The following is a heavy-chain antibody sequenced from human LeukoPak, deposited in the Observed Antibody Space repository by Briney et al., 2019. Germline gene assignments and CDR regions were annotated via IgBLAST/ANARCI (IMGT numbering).Heavy chain of an antibody. V-gene: IGHV3-53*01. J-gene: IGHJ4*02. CDR1: GFTASSNY. Sequence: PGGSLRLSCAASGFTASSNYMSWVRQAPGKGLEWVSVIYSGGSTYYADSVKGRFTISRDNSKNTLYLQMNSLRAEDTAVYYCARVSYDSSGYYFDYWGQGTLVTVSS. CDR3: ARVSYDSSGYYFDY. D-gene: IGHD3-22*01. CDR2: IYSGGST.